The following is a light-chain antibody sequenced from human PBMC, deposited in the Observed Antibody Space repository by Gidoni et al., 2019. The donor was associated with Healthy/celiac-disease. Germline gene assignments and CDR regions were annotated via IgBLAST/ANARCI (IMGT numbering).Light chain of an antibody. J-gene: IGLJ1*01. V-gene: IGLV1-44*01. CDR2: NND. Sequence: QSVLTQPPSASGTHGQRVTISCSGSSSNIGRNAVNWYHHLPGTAPKVLIYNNDQWPSGVPDRFSGSKSGTSASLAITGLQSEDEGDYYCATWDDRLNGYVFGTGTTVTVL. CDR1: SSNIGRNA. CDR3: ATWDDRLNGYV.